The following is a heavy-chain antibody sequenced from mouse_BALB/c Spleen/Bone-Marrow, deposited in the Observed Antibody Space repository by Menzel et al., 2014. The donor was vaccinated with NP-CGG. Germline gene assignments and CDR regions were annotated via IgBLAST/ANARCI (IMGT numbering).Heavy chain of an antibody. D-gene: IGHD2-14*01. CDR2: IWRGGST. J-gene: IGHJ4*01. CDR1: GFSLTSYG. CDR3: AKIGTTTGAMGY. V-gene: IGHV2-5*01. Sequence: VQLVESGPGLVQPSQSLSITCTVSGFSLTSYGVHWVRQSPGKGLEWLGVIWRGGSTDYNAAFMSRLSITKDNSKSQVFFKMNSLQADDTAIYYCAKIGTTTGAMGYWGQGTSVTVSS.